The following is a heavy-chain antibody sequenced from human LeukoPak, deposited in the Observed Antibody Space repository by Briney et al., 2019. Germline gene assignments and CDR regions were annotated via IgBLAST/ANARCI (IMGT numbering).Heavy chain of an antibody. CDR3: AKTWLGRRRTVDLVSTGETDY. V-gene: IGHV3-30*02. J-gene: IGHJ4*02. D-gene: IGHD5/OR15-5a*01. CDR2: IRYDGTNK. CDR1: GFIFNKYG. Sequence: GGSLRLSCAASGFIFNKYGMHWVRQAPGKGLEWVAFIRYDGTNKYYADSVKGRFTISRDNSNNTLCLQMNTLRPEDTAVYFCAKTWLGRRRTVDLVSTGETDYWGQGTLVTVSS.